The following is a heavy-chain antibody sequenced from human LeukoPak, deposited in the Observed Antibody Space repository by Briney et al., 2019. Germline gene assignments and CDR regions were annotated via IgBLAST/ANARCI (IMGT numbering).Heavy chain of an antibody. Sequence: SETLSLTCTVSGGSISSYYWSWIRQPPGKGLEWIGYIYYSGSTNYNPSLKSRVTISVDTSKNQFSLKLSSVTAADTAVYYCAREFDDSSGYYDAFDIWGQGTMVTVSS. CDR2: IYYSGST. CDR3: AREFDDSSGYYDAFDI. V-gene: IGHV4-59*01. CDR1: GGSISSYY. D-gene: IGHD3-22*01. J-gene: IGHJ3*02.